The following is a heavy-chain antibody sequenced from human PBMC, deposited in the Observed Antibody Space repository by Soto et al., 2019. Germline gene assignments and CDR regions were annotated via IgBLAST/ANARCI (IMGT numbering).Heavy chain of an antibody. D-gene: IGHD3-3*01. CDR3: ATRVNGDFDV. CDR2: INPSGGDT. CDR1: GDTFSRHY. V-gene: IGHV1-46*03. J-gene: IGHJ6*01. Sequence: QVQLVQPGAEMMKPGASMKVSCKASGDTFSRHYVHWVRQAPGQGLEWMGRINPSGGDTTNAPEIQXRITVTREPSTNTVFMDLSSLRSDDTAVYYCATRVNGDFDVWGQGTTVVVS.